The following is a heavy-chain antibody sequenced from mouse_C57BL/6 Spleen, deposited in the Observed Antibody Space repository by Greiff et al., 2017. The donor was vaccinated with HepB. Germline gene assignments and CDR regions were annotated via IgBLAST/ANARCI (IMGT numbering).Heavy chain of an antibody. D-gene: IGHD2-3*01. CDR1: GYAFSSSW. CDR3: ARLDGYYEGNAMDY. CDR2: IYPGDGDT. V-gene: IGHV1-82*01. J-gene: IGHJ4*01. Sequence: VQLQQSGPELVKPGASVKISCKASGYAFSSSWMNWVKQRPGKGLEWIGRIYPGDGDTNYNGKFKGKATLTADKSSSTAYMQLSSLTSEDSAVYFCARLDGYYEGNAMDYWGQGTSVTVSS.